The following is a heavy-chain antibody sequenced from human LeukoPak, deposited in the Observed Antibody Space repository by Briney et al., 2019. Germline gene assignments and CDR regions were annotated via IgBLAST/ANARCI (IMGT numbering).Heavy chain of an antibody. CDR2: IYSGGST. J-gene: IGHJ6*03. CDR1: GFTVSSNY. Sequence: GGSLRLSCAASGFTVSSNYMSWVRQAPGKGLEWVSVIYSGGSTYYADSVKGRFTISRGNSKNTLYLQMNSLRAEDTAVYYCARDNRRVGSHYYMDVWGKGTTVTVSS. D-gene: IGHD2/OR15-2a*01. CDR3: ARDNRRVGSHYYMDV. V-gene: IGHV3-53*01.